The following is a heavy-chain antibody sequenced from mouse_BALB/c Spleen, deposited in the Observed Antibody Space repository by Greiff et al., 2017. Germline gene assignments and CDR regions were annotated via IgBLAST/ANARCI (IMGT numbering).Heavy chain of an antibody. CDR3: ATAPGGSYYAMDY. CDR1: GFSLTSYG. Sequence: VKLQQSGPSLVQPSQSLSITCTVSGFSLTSYGVHWVRQSPGKGLEWLGVIWRGGSTDYNAAFMSRLSITKDNSKSQVFFKMNSLQADDTAIYYCATAPGGSYYAMDYWGQGTSVTVSS. CDR2: IWRGGST. V-gene: IGHV2-5-1*01. J-gene: IGHJ4*01.